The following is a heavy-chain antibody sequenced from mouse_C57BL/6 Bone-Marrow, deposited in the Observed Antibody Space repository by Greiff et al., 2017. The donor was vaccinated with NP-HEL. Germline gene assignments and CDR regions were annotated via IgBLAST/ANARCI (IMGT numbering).Heavy chain of an antibody. V-gene: IGHV1-81*01. D-gene: IGHD1-1*01. CDR2: IYPRSGNT. J-gene: IGHJ2*01. Sequence: VQLQQSGAELARPGASVKLSCKASGYTFTSSGISWVKQRTGQGLEWIGEIYPRSGNTYYNEKFKGKATLTADKSSSTAYMELRSLTSEDSAVYFCARGSMTTVVATTPLYYFDYWGQGTTLTVSS. CDR3: ARGSMTTVVATTPLYYFDY. CDR1: GYTFTSSG.